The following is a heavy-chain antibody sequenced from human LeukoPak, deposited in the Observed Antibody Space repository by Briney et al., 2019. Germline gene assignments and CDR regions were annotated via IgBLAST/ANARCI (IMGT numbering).Heavy chain of an antibody. CDR1: GGSISSGGYS. CDR2: IYYSGST. J-gene: IGHJ6*02. V-gene: IGHV4-31*03. Sequence: SETLSLTCTVSGGSISSGGYSWSWIRQHPGKGLEWIGYIYYSGSTYYNPSLKSRVTISVDTSKNQFSLKLSSVTAADTAVYYCARARIAAHYYGMDVWGQGTTVTVSS. CDR3: ARARIAAHYYGMDV. D-gene: IGHD6-6*01.